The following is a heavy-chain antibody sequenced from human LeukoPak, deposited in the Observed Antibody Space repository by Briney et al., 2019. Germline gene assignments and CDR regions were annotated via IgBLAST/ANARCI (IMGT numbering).Heavy chain of an antibody. J-gene: IGHJ3*01. CDR2: ISACNGGT. CDR3: ARASRMVRGAFDG. D-gene: IGHD3-10*01. Sequence: ASVKVSCKASGYSFTNYTLAWVRQAPGQGLEWVGWISACNGGTAYAQKLQDRVTLTTDTATRTVYIELRSLTSDDTAKYYCARASRMVRGAFDGWGQGTMVTVSS. CDR1: GYSFTNYT. V-gene: IGHV1-18*01.